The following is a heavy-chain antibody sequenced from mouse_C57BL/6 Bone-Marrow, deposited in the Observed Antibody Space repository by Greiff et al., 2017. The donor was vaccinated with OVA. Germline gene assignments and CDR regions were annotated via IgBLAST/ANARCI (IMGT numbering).Heavy chain of an antibody. D-gene: IGHD1-1*01. CDR3: TGENLLLQAMDY. V-gene: IGHV6-3*01. Sequence: EVQLQESGGGLVQPGGSMKLSCVASGFTFSNYWMNWVRQSPEKGLEWVAQIRLKSDNYATHYAESVKGRFTISRDDSKSSVYLQMNNLRAEDTGIYYCTGENLLLQAMDYWGQGTSVTVSS. J-gene: IGHJ4*01. CDR1: GFTFSNYW. CDR2: IRLKSDNYAT.